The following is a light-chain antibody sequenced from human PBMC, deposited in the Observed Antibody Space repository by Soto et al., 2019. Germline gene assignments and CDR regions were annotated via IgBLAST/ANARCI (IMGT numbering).Light chain of an antibody. V-gene: IGKV3-20*01. CDR1: QCVSSNY. CDR3: QQYGSSLPWT. J-gene: IGKJ1*01. CDR2: AAS. Sequence: EVVFTQSPGTLSLSPGERATLSCRASQCVSSNYLAWYQQKPGQAPRLLIYAASTRATGIPDRFSGSGSGTDFTLTISRLDPEDLAVYYCQQYGSSLPWTFGQGTKVDIK.